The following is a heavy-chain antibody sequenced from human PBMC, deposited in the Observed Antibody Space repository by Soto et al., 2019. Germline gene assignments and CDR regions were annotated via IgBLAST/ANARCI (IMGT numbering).Heavy chain of an antibody. Sequence: VQLVQSGAEVKKPGASVKVSCKASGYTFTSYGISWVRQAPGQGLEWMGWVTAYNGNTNYAQKLQSRVTMTTDTSTSKAYMELRSRRSDDTAVYYCAKRRGYSNGEFDYWGQGTLVTVSS. V-gene: IGHV1-18*01. D-gene: IGHD5-18*01. J-gene: IGHJ4*02. CDR2: VTAYNGNT. CDR3: AKRRGYSNGEFDY. CDR1: GYTFTSYG.